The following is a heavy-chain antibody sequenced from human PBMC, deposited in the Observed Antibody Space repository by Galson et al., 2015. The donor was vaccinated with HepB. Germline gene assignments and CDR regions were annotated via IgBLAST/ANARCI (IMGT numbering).Heavy chain of an antibody. Sequence: SLRLSCAASAFTVRTSSMNGVRQAPGEGLGWVSDISSSSRGMYYAGCVKGRFTRSRGNAQKSLYLQMHSLRAEDTAVYYCARESNFYMDVWGKETTVTGSS. CDR1: AFTVRTSS. V-gene: IGHV3-48*01. J-gene: IGHJ6*03. CDR3: ARESNFYMDV. CDR2: ISSSSRGM.